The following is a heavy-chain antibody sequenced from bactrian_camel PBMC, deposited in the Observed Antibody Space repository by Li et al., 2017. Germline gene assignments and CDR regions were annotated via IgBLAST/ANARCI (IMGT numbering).Heavy chain of an antibody. CDR3: AAAITPLRYGAWCRDPLNFDY. V-gene: IGHV3S7*01. J-gene: IGHJ6*01. D-gene: IGHD6*01. Sequence: HVQLVESGGGLVQPRGSLRLSCAASGFTFSSYAMSWARQAPGKGLEWVSGIYSDGGNTYADSVKGRFTISKDNAKNTLSLQMNSLQPEDTAMYYCAAAITPLRYGAWCRDPLNFDYWGQGTQVTVS. CDR1: GFTFSSYA. CDR2: IYSDGGNT.